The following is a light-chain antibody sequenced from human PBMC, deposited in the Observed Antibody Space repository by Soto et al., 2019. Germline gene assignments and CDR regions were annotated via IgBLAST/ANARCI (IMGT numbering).Light chain of an antibody. J-gene: IGKJ4*01. Sequence: DIQMTLSPSSLSASVGDRVTIACRASQGNSTNLAWYQQKPGKVPKLLIYAASTLESGVPSRFSGSRSGTEFTLTISSLQPEDVATYYCQKYDSAPLTFGGGTKVEIK. CDR3: QKYDSAPLT. CDR2: AAS. V-gene: IGKV1-27*01. CDR1: QGNSTN.